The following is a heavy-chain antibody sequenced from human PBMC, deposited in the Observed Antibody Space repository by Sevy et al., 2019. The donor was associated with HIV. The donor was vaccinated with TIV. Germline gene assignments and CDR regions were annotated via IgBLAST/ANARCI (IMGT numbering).Heavy chain of an antibody. J-gene: IGHJ5*02. Sequence: ASVKVSCKASGYTFSTYGISWVRQAPGQGLEWMGWIGAYNGNRKYAQKFQDRITRTTDTSTGTAYMELRSLRSDDTADYFCARLSTARGESNWFDPWGQGTLVTVSS. D-gene: IGHD3-16*01. CDR1: GYTFSTYG. CDR3: ARLSTARGESNWFDP. V-gene: IGHV1-18*01. CDR2: IGAYNGNR.